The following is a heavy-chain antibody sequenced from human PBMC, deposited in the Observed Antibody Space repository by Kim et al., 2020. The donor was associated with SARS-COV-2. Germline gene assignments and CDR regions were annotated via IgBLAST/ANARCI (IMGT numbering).Heavy chain of an antibody. D-gene: IGHD6-6*01. CDR3: ARSPGRGYSSSSGWFDP. V-gene: IGHV1-2*02. Sequence: ASVKVSCKASGYTFTGYYMHWVRQAPGQGLEWMGWINPNSGGTNYAQKFQGRVTMTRDTSISTAYMELSRLRSDDTAVYYCARSPGRGYSSSSGWFDPWGQGTLVTVSS. J-gene: IGHJ5*02. CDR2: INPNSGGT. CDR1: GYTFTGYY.